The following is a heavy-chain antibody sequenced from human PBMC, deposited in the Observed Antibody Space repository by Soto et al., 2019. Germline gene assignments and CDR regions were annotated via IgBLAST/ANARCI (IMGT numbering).Heavy chain of an antibody. CDR1: GFTFGSNA. D-gene: IGHD3-10*01. CDR3: AKLEVRCFDY. V-gene: IGHV3-23*01. CDR2: ISGSDGTT. Sequence: EVQLLESGGGLVQPGGSLRLSCAASGFTFGSNAMSWVRQAPGKGLEWVSGISGSDGTTYYADSVKGRFTISRDNSKNTLYLQMNSLRAEATAVYFCAKLEVRCFDYWGQGTLVTVSS. J-gene: IGHJ4*02.